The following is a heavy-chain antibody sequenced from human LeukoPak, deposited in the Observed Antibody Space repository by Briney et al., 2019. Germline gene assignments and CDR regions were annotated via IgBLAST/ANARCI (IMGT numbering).Heavy chain of an antibody. CDR3: AKGNWNDD. V-gene: IGHV3-23*01. CDR1: GFTFSIYD. J-gene: IGHJ5*02. CDR2: ISGSGDST. Sequence: PGGSLRLSCAASGFTFSIYDMTWVRKAPGKGLEWVSVISGSGDSTYYAASVKGRFTISRDNSKNTLYLQMNSLRADDTAVYYCAKGNWNDDWGQGTLVIVSS.